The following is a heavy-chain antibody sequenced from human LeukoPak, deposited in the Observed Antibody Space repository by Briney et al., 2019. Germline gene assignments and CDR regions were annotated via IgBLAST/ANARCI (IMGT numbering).Heavy chain of an antibody. D-gene: IGHD1-1*01. V-gene: IGHV1-46*01. CDR2: INPSGGST. CDR3: ARGYSPSLRTTGNDF. Sequence: ASVKVSCKASGYTFTSYYMHWVRQAPGQGLEWMGIINPSGGSTSYAQKFQDRLTMTRDTSINTAYMELHSLRSEDTAVYYCARGYSPSLRTTGNDFWGQGTLVTVSS. CDR1: GYTFTSYY. J-gene: IGHJ4*02.